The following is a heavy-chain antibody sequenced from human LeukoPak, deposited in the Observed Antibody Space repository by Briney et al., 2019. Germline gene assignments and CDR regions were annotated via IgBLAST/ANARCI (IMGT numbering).Heavy chain of an antibody. Sequence: GSLRLSCAASGFTFNSYAMSWVRQAPGKGLEWVSAVSGSGAYTYYADSVKGRFTISRDNSKNTLYLQMNNPRAGDTAVYYCAKDGKRITMIGVVRRGHYLDYWGQGTLVTVSS. CDR2: VSGSGAYT. D-gene: IGHD3-22*01. CDR3: AKDGKRITMIGVVRRGHYLDY. V-gene: IGHV3-23*01. J-gene: IGHJ4*02. CDR1: GFTFNSYA.